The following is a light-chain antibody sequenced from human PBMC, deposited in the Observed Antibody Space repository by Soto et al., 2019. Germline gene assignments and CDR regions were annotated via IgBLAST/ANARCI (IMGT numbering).Light chain of an antibody. Sequence: EIVLTQSPATLSLSPGERATLSCRASQSVSSYFALYHQKPGQAPRLLIYDATTSATGIPSRFSGSWAGTYFTLTISSLEPEDFAVYCCQQRSNCPITFGQGTKLEIK. V-gene: IGKV3-11*01. CDR3: QQRSNCPIT. CDR2: DAT. J-gene: IGKJ2*01. CDR1: QSVSSY.